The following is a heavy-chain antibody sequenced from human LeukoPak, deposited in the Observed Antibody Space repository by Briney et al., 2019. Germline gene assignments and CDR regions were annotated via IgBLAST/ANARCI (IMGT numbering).Heavy chain of an antibody. D-gene: IGHD5-18*01. Sequence: ASVKVSCKASGFTLTSYYMHWVRQAPGQGLEWMGIINPSGGSTSYAQKFQGRVTMTRDTSTSTVYMELSSLRSEDTAVYYCAGAAMETYFDYWGQGTLVTVSS. CDR2: INPSGGST. V-gene: IGHV1-46*01. CDR3: AGAAMETYFDY. J-gene: IGHJ4*02. CDR1: GFTLTSYY.